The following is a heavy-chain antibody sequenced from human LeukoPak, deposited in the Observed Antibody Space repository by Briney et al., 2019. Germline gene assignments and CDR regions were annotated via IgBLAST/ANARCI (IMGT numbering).Heavy chain of an antibody. CDR2: IYSNWEY. CDR1: GGSINGYY. Sequence: PSETLSLTRSVSGGSINGYYWTCMRLSPGERLEWIGYIYSNWEYRLNPSLKSRLTFSLDTPKNQIFLQLASVTAADTAVYFCARQSDGWPECWGHGTLVTVSS. D-gene: IGHD2-15*01. CDR3: ARQSDGWPEC. V-gene: IGHV4-59*08. J-gene: IGHJ4*01.